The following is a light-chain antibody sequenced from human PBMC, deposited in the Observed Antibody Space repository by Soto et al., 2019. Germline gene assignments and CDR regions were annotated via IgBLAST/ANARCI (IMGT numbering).Light chain of an antibody. CDR2: DVS. J-gene: IGLJ1*01. CDR1: RGGVGTFNY. CDR3: ASYSAGDTLYV. V-gene: IGLV2-14*01. Sequence: SALSQPAAVSGSPGQSITISCTGTRGGVGTFNYVSWYQLHPGKAPKLVIYDVSSRPSGVSSRFSGSKSGNTASLSISGLQAEDEGDYYCASYSAGDTLYVFGSGTKLTVL.